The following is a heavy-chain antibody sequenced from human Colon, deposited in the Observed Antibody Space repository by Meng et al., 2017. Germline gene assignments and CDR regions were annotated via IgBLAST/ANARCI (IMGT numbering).Heavy chain of an antibody. CDR2: INTGNGNT. Sequence: QVQLVQSGAEVREPGASVKVSCKASGYNFISTSMSWVRQAPGQGLEWMGWINTGNGNTKLSQTFQDRVIITRDASANTVFLEVSSLRSEDTAVYYCARAGPFYDSLGYVYYYDCWGQGTLVTVSS. V-gene: IGHV1-3*04. D-gene: IGHD3-22*01. CDR1: GYNFISTS. J-gene: IGHJ4*02. CDR3: ARAGPFYDSLGYVYYYDC.